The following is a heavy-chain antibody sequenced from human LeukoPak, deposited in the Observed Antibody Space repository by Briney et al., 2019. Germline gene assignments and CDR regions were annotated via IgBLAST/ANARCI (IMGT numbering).Heavy chain of an antibody. CDR1: GFTFSNYW. CDR3: VRGGMVRRVMGAFDI. J-gene: IGHJ3*02. CDR2: IKQDGSGK. D-gene: IGHD3-10*01. V-gene: IGHV3-7*01. Sequence: GGSLRLSCAASGFTFSNYWMSWVRQAPGKGLEWVADIKQDGSGKYYVDSVKGRFTVSKDNANNPQYLQMNSLSAEATAEFYGVRGGMVRRVMGAFDIWGQGTLVTVSS.